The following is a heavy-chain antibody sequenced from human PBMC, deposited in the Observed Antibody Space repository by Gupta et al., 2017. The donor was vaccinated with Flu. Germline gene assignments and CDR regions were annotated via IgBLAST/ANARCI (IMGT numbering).Heavy chain of an antibody. CDR3: TKARFACNHYDSSGYYFGLARDV. V-gene: IGHV3-9*01. CDR1: GFGFTDYY. J-gene: IGHJ3*01. Sequence: EMQLVEWGGDLVQPGRSLRLPCAVSGFGFTDYYMTGVRQFPGMGLEWVSGITWNRDKRCYADSVKGRFTISRDNAKKSLYRQMNSLRVEDSALYYCTKARFACNHYDSSGYYFGLARDVWGQGTMVTVSS. CDR2: ITWNRDKR. D-gene: IGHD3-22*01.